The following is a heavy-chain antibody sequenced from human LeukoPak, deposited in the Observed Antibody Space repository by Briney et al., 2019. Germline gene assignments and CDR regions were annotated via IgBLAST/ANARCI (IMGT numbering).Heavy chain of an antibody. CDR1: GFTFSAYA. V-gene: IGHV3-30-3*01. CDR3: ARSRDGYKYFDY. D-gene: IGHD5-24*01. CDR2: ISYDGSNK. Sequence: PGGSLRLSCEASGFTFSAYAMTWVRQAPGKGLEWVAVISYDGSNKYYADSVKGRFTISRDNSKNTLYLQMNSLRAEDTAVYYCARSRDGYKYFDYWGQGTLVTVSS. J-gene: IGHJ4*02.